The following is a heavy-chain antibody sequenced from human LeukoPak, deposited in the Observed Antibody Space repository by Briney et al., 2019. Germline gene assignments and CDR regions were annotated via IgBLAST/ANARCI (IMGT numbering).Heavy chain of an antibody. V-gene: IGHV4-34*01. Sequence: SETLSLTCAVYGGSFSGYYWSWIRQPPGKGLEWIGEINHSGSTNYNPSLKSRVTISVDTSKNQFSLKLSSVTAADTAVYYCARTVNDFWSGYPYFDYWGQGTLVTVSS. D-gene: IGHD3-3*01. CDR1: GGSFSGYY. J-gene: IGHJ4*02. CDR2: INHSGST. CDR3: ARTVNDFWSGYPYFDY.